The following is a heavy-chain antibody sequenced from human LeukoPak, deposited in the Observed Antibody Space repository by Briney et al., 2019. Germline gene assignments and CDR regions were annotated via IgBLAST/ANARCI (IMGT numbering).Heavy chain of an antibody. CDR3: ARTYGGSSPFDY. CDR2: IGTAGDT. CDR1: GFTFSSYD. D-gene: IGHD4-23*01. V-gene: IGHV3-13*01. J-gene: IGHJ4*02. Sequence: GGSLRLSCAASGFTFSSYDMHWVRHAAGKGLEWVSAIGTAGDTYYPGSVKGRFTISRENAKNSLYLQMNSLRAGDTAVYYCARTYGGSSPFDYWGQGTLVTVSS.